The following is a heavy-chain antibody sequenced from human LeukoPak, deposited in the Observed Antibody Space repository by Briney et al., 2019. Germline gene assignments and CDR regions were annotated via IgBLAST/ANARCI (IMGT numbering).Heavy chain of an antibody. CDR1: GYPFSNYD. Sequence: GASVKVSCKTSGYPFSNYDINWVRQATGQGLEWMGWINPNSGGTNYAQKFQGRVTMTRDTSISTAYMELSRLRSDDTAVYYCARTKQTTVFFDYWGQGTLVTVSS. J-gene: IGHJ4*02. D-gene: IGHD4-17*01. CDR3: ARTKQTTVFFDY. V-gene: IGHV1-2*02. CDR2: INPNSGGT.